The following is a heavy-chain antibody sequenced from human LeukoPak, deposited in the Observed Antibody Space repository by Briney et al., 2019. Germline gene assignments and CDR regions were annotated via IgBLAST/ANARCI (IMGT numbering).Heavy chain of an antibody. CDR1: GGSISGYY. CDR2: IYTSGST. CDR3: ARDNYYDSSGPANWFDP. V-gene: IGHV4-4*07. J-gene: IGHJ5*02. D-gene: IGHD3-22*01. Sequence: PSETLSLTCTVSGGSISGYYWSCIRQPAGKGLEWIGRIYTSGSTNYNPSLKSRVTISVDTSKNQFSLKLSSVTAADTAVYYCARDNYYDSSGPANWFDPWGQGTLVTVSS.